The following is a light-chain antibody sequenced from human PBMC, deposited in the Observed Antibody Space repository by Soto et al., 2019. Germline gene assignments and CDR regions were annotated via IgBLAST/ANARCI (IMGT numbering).Light chain of an antibody. V-gene: IGLV2-8*01. CDR3: SSYAGSNTYV. CDR2: EVS. J-gene: IGLJ1*01. CDR1: SSDIGNYNF. Sequence: QSVLTQPPSASGSPGQSVAVSCTGTSSDIGNYNFVSWYQQHPGKAHKLMIYEVSKRPSGVPDRFSGSKSGNTASLTVSGLQAEDEADYYCSSYAGSNTYVFGTGTKVTVL.